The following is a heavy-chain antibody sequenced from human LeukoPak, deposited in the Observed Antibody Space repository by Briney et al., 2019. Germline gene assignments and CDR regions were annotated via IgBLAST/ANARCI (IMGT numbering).Heavy chain of an antibody. D-gene: IGHD4-23*01. V-gene: IGHV3-23*01. CDR2: ISGSGGST. CDR1: GFTFSTYA. J-gene: IGHJ4*02. CDR3: AKGTTTLVVTKIDY. Sequence: QTGGSLRLSCAAPGFTFSTYAMSWVRQAPGKGLEWVSVISGSGGSTYYADSVKGRFTISRDNSKNTLYLQMNSLRAEDTAVYYCAKGTTTLVVTKIDYWGQGTLVTVSS.